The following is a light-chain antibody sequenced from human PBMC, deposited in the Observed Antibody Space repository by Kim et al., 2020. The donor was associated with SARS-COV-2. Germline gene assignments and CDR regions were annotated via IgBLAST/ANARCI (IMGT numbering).Light chain of an antibody. J-gene: IGKJ1*01. V-gene: IGKV3-15*01. CDR3: HQYHDWPRT. CDR2: GAS. Sequence: VSPGERATLSCRASQSISSHLAWYEQKLGQAPRLLIYGASTRATGTPARFSGSGSGTEFTLTISSLQSEDFAVYYCHQYHDWPRTFGQGTKVDIK. CDR1: QSISSH.